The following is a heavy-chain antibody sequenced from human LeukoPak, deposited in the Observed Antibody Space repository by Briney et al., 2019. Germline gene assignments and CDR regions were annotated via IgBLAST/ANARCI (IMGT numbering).Heavy chain of an antibody. CDR2: INSDGSGT. Sequence: GGSLRLSCAASGCTFSSYRMHWVRQAPGKGLLWVSRINSDGSGTTYADSVKGRFTSSRDNAKNILYLEMNSLRAEDTAVYYCARDGGYGYDHPSVYWGWGTLLTVSS. CDR3: ARDGGYGYDHPSVY. J-gene: IGHJ4*02. D-gene: IGHD5-18*01. V-gene: IGHV3-74*01. CDR1: GCTFSSYR.